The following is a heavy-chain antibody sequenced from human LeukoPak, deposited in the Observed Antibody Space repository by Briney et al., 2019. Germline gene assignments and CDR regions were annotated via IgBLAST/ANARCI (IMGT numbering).Heavy chain of an antibody. CDR1: GFTISSSY. J-gene: IGHJ4*02. Sequence: GGSLRLSCAASGFTISSSYMSWVRRVPGKGLEWVSCIYGADTIYYADFVKDRFTISRDSNRNILYLQMNSLRADDTAVYYCARGARGAYFDYWGQGTLVTVSS. CDR3: ARGARGAYFDY. D-gene: IGHD4/OR15-4a*01. V-gene: IGHV3-66*01. CDR2: IYGADTI.